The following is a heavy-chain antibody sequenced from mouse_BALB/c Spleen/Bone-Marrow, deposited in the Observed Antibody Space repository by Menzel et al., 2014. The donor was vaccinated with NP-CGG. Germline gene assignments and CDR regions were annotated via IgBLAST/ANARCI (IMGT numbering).Heavy chain of an antibody. V-gene: IGHV5-4*02. CDR3: ARDGDYRYAWFAF. J-gene: IGHJ3*01. D-gene: IGHD2-14*01. CDR2: ISDGGNYT. CDR1: GFTFXDYF. Sequence: EVQLVESGGALVKPGGSLKLSCAASGFTFXDYFMYWVRQTPEKRLEWVATISDGGNYTCYPDSVKGRFTISRDNAKNNLHLQMNSLKSEDTAKYFCARDGDYRYAWFAFWGQGTLVTVSA.